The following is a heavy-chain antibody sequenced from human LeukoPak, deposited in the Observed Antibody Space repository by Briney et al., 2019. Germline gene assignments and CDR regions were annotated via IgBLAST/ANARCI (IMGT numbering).Heavy chain of an antibody. CDR1: XYSXXSXYY. V-gene: IGHV4-38-2*01. Sequence: TCAVXXYSXXSXYYWGWIRQPPGKGLEWIRSIYHSGSTYYNTSLKRRVTISVETDKKNVSLKLRSVTAADTAVYYCARHGDWFDPWGQGTLVTVSS. J-gene: IGHJ5*02. CDR2: IYHSGST. D-gene: IGHD3-16*01. CDR3: ARHGDWFDP.